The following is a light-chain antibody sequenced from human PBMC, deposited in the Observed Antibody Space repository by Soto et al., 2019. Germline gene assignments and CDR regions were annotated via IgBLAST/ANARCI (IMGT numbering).Light chain of an antibody. CDR2: DVS. V-gene: IGLV2-11*01. CDR3: CSYAGTYTWV. CDR1: TSDVGAYNF. Sequence: QSALTQPRSVSGSPGQSVTISCTGATSDVGAYNFVSWYQQHPGKAPKLMVYDVSKRPSGVPDRFSGSKSGNTASLTISGLQADDESDYYCCSYAGTYTWVFGGGTKLTVL. J-gene: IGLJ3*02.